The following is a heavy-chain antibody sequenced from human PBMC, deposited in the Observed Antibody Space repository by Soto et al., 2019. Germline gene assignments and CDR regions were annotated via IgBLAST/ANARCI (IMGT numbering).Heavy chain of an antibody. J-gene: IGHJ4*02. V-gene: IGHV1-69*13. CDR3: ARGGYGSGSYSPARYFDY. CDR1: GGTFSSYA. CDR2: IIPIFGTA. Sequence: SVKVSCKASGGTFSSYAISWVRQAPGQGLEWMGGIIPIFGTANYAQKFQGRVTITADESTSTAYMELSSLRSEDTAVYYCARGGYGSGSYSPARYFDYWGQGTLVTVSS. D-gene: IGHD3-10*01.